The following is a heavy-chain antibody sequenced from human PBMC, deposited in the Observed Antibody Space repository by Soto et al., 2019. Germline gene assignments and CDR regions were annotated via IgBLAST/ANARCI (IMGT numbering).Heavy chain of an antibody. CDR1: GYTFSSYG. CDR3: ARCDFGDYVPPLDH. V-gene: IGHV1-18*01. D-gene: IGHD4-17*01. J-gene: IGHJ4*02. Sequence: QVHLMQSGADVKSPGASVRVSCKASGYTFSSYGVSWVLQAPGQGLEFMGWISVYNGHTNYAQKFQGRVTMTTDTSTSTSYMELRSLRSADTAVYFCARCDFGDYVPPLDHWCQGTLVTVSA. CDR2: ISVYNGHT.